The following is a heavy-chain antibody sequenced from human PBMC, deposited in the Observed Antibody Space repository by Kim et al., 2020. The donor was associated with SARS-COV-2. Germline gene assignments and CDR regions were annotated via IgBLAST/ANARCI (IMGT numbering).Heavy chain of an antibody. CDR3: ARGPQITMIVVDYDY. V-gene: IGHV4-39*07. J-gene: IGHJ4*02. CDR2: IYYSGST. CDR1: GGSISSSSYY. Sequence: SETLSLTCTVSGGSISSSSYYWGWIRQPPGKGLEWIGSIYYSGSTYYNPSLKSRVTISVDTSKNQFSLKLSSVTAADTAVYYCARGPQITMIVVDYDYWGQGTLVTGSS. D-gene: IGHD3-22*01.